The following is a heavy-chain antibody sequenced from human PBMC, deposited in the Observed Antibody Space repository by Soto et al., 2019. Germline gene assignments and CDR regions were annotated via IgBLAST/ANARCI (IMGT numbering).Heavy chain of an antibody. Sequence: QVQLQESGPGLVKPSETLSLTCTVPGGSVNIGTYYWRWIRQPPGKGLEWIGFIHYSGSTNYNPSLKSRVTMSVDTSKNQFSLKLTSVNAADTAVYYCTRGGDAYKNGHWGQGTLVTVSS. CDR2: IHYSGST. CDR3: TRGGDAYKNGH. V-gene: IGHV4-61*01. J-gene: IGHJ4*02. D-gene: IGHD2-21*01. CDR1: GGSVNIGTYY.